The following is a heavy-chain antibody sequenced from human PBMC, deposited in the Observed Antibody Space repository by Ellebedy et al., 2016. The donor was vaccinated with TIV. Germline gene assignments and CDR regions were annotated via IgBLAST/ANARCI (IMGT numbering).Heavy chain of an antibody. D-gene: IGHD1-26*01. CDR2: TYYRSKWNN. Sequence: SQTLSLTCVISGDSVSTDIGWNWIRQSPSRGLEWLGRTYYRSKWNNDYAVSLKSRITINPDTSKNQFSLQLNSVIPDDTAVYYCARGWFGSGMGVWGQGSLVTVSS. V-gene: IGHV6-1*01. J-gene: IGHJ4*02. CDR3: ARGWFGSGMGV. CDR1: GDSVSTDIG.